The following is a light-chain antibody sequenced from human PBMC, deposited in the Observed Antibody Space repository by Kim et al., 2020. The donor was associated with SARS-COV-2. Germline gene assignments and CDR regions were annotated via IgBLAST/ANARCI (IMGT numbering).Light chain of an antibody. CDR2: GKN. CDR1: SLRNYY. V-gene: IGLV3-19*01. Sequence: SSELTQDPAVSVALGQTVRITCQGDSLRNYYASWYQQKPGQAPVLVIFGKNNRPSGISDRFSGSSSGSTASLTITGAQAEDEADYYCNSRDSSTNHVVFG. J-gene: IGLJ2*01. CDR3: NSRDSSTNHVV.